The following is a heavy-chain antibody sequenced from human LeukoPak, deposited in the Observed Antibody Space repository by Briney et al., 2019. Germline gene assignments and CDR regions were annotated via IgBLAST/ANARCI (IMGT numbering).Heavy chain of an antibody. D-gene: IGHD3-10*01. CDR3: ARNLNYYGSGTYDY. J-gene: IGHJ4*02. V-gene: IGHV3-21*06. Sequence: DSVKGRFTISRDDAKNSLYLQMNSPRADDTAMYYCARNLNYYGSGTYDYWGQGTLVTASS.